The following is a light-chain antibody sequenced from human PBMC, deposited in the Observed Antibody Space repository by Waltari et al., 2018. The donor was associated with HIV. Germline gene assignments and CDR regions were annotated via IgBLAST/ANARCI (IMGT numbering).Light chain of an antibody. J-gene: IGKJ1*01. CDR2: RAS. CDR3: QQYSAFPWT. Sequence: DLQMTKSLSTLSASRVDRVSITCRASQSISNWLAWYQQEPGQAPKLLIYRASTLESGVPSRFSRSGSGTEFTLTINNLQPDDFATYYCQQYSAFPWTFGQGAKVEIK. V-gene: IGKV1-5*03. CDR1: QSISNW.